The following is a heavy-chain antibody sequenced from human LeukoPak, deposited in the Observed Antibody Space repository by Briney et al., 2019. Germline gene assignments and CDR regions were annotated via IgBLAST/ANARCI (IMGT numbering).Heavy chain of an antibody. Sequence: SVKVSCKASGFTFTNSAMQWVRQARGQRLEWIGWIVVGTGNTNSAQKFQERVTITRDMSTSTAYMELSSLRSEDTAVYYCAATVHYCSGSSCQNHYYGMDVWGQGTTVTVSS. CDR1: GFTFTNSA. CDR2: IVVGTGNT. J-gene: IGHJ6*02. D-gene: IGHD2-15*01. CDR3: AATVHYCSGSSCQNHYYGMDV. V-gene: IGHV1-58*02.